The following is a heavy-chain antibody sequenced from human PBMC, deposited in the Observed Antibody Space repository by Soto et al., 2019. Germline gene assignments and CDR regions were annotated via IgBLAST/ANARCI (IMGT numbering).Heavy chain of an antibody. CDR1: GFSLSTSGVG. V-gene: IGHV2-5*02. D-gene: IGHD6-19*01. CDR2: IYWDDDK. J-gene: IGHJ5*02. CDR3: AHSWIAVAGSYNWFDP. Sequence: QITLKESGPTLVKPTQTLTLTCTFSGFSLSTSGVGVGGIRQPPGKALEWLALIYWDDDKRYSPSLKSRLTITKDTSKNQVVLTMTNMDPVDTATYYCAHSWIAVAGSYNWFDPWGQGTLVTVSS.